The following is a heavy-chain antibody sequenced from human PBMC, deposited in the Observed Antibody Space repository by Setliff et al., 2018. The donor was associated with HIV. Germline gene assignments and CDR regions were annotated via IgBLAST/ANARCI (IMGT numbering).Heavy chain of an antibody. CDR1: GFSLNTVGMC. D-gene: IGHD6-25*01. CDR2: IDWDDDK. V-gene: IGHV2-70*11. CDR3: ARTRPPSGLASAYFFDT. J-gene: IGHJ4*02. Sequence: SGPTLVNPTQTLTLTCTFSGFSLNTVGMCVSWIRQPPGKALEWLARIDWDDDKYYITSLKTRLTISKDTSKNQVVLTMTNMDPVDSGTYFCARTRPPSGLASAYFFDTWGQGTLVTVSS.